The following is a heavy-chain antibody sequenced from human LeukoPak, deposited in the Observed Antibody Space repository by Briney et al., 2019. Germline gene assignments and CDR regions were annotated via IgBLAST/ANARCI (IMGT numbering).Heavy chain of an antibody. J-gene: IGHJ5*02. Sequence: GGSLRLSCAASGFTFSSYAMSWVRQAPGKGLEWVSAISGSGGSTYYADSVKGRFTISRDNSKNTLYLQMNSLRAEDTAVYYCAKGGYCSGGRCYNWFDPWGQGTLVTVSS. CDR3: AKGGYCSGGRCYNWFDP. CDR1: GFTFSSYA. CDR2: ISGSGGST. D-gene: IGHD2-15*01. V-gene: IGHV3-23*01.